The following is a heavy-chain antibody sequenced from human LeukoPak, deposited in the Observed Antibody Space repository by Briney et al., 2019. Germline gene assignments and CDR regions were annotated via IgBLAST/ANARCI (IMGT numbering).Heavy chain of an antibody. V-gene: IGHV4-59*01. CDR2: IYYSGST. J-gene: IGHJ4*02. D-gene: IGHD5-18*01. CDR3: ARGAAGYSYG. Sequence: SETLSLTCTVSGGSISSYYWSRIRQPPGKGLEWNGHIYYSGSTNYNPSLKSRVTISIDTSKNQFSLRLSSVTAADTAVYYCARGAAGYSYGWGQGTLVTVSS. CDR1: GGSISSYY.